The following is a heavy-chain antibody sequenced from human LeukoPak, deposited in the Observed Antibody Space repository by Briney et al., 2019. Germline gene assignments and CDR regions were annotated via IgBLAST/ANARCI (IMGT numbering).Heavy chain of an antibody. V-gene: IGHV3-23*01. J-gene: IGHJ4*02. D-gene: IGHD6-13*01. CDR2: ISDSGSST. CDR1: GFTFSSYG. CDR3: AKVCLQKAYGYSSSWIDY. Sequence: PGGSLRLSRAASGFTFSSYGMSWVRQAPGKGLEWVSGISDSGSSTYYADSVKGRFTISRDNSKNTLYLQMNSLRAEDTAVYYCAKVCLQKAYGYSSSWIDYSGQGTLVTVSS.